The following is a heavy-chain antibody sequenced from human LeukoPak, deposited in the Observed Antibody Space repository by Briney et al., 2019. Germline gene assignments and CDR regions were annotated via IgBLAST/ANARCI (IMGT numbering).Heavy chain of an antibody. CDR2: IYYSKNT. V-gene: IGHV4-39*01. CDR3: VSPRGFSYGYFDY. CDR1: GGSISSSSAY. Sequence: SETLSLTCTVSGGSISSSSAYWGWIRQPPGKGLEWMGSIYYSKNTYYNPSLKSRVTISADTSKNQFSLTLGSVSATDTAVYYCVSPRGFSYGYFDYWGQGTLVTVSS. D-gene: IGHD5-18*01. J-gene: IGHJ4*02.